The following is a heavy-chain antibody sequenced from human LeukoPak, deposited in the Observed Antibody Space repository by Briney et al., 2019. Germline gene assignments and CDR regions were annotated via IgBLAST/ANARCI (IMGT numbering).Heavy chain of an antibody. J-gene: IGHJ6*04. D-gene: IGHD2-2*01. CDR2: TNPNSGNT. V-gene: IGHV1-8*01. CDR3: ARGYCSSTSCYPEV. Sequence: ASVKVSCKASGYTFTSYDINWVRQATGQGLEWMGWTNPNSGNTGYAQKFQGRVTMTRNTSISTAYMELSSLRSEDTAVYYCARGYCSSTSCYPEVWGKGTTVTVSS. CDR1: GYTFTSYD.